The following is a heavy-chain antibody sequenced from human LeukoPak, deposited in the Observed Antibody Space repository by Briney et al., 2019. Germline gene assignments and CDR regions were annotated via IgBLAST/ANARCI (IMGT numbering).Heavy chain of an antibody. CDR3: AKVAYDSYGHYYHDYFDY. CDR2: ISSRDDRT. CDR1: GFSFSAYA. J-gene: IGHJ4*02. Sequence: GGSLRLSCAASGFSFSAYAMTWVRQAPGKELEWVSRISSRDDRTYYAPSAKGRFTISRDNFKNTLLLQMNSLRAEDTALYYCAKVAYDSYGHYYHDYFDYWGQGTLVTVSS. V-gene: IGHV3-23*01. D-gene: IGHD3-22*01.